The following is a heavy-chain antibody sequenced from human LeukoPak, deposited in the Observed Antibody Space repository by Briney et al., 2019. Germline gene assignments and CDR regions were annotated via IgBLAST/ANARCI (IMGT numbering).Heavy chain of an antibody. CDR1: GFTFSDYY. D-gene: IGHD3-22*01. CDR2: ISSSGGTI. CDR3: ATDRERDPSVYYLV. V-gene: IGHV3-11*04. J-gene: IGHJ4*02. Sequence: GGSLRLSCAASGFTFSDYYMSWIRQAPGKGLEWVSYISSSGGTIYSADSVKGRFTISRDNAKNSLFLQMNSLRAEDTAVYYCATDRERDPSVYYLVGGQGTLITVSS.